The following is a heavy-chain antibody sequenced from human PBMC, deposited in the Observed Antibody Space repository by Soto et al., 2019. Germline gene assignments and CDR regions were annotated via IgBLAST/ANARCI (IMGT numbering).Heavy chain of an antibody. CDR2: INADNGNT. V-gene: IGHV1-3*05. Sequence: QVQLVQSGAEEKKPGASVKVSCKASGYTFTTYAMRWVRQAPGQRLEWMGWINADNGNTKYSQKFQGRVTITRDTSASTAYMELSSLRSEDTAIYYCARGYRYYDILTPFDYWGQGTLVTVSS. D-gene: IGHD3-9*01. CDR3: ARGYRYYDILTPFDY. J-gene: IGHJ4*02. CDR1: GYTFTTYA.